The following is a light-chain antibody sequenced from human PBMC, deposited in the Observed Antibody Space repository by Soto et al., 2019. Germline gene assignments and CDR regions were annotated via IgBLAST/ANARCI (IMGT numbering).Light chain of an antibody. V-gene: IGKV3-20*01. Sequence: EIVLTQSPGTLSLSPGERATLSCRASQSVSSAYLAWYQHKPGQPPTLLIYAASSRVTGIPDRFSGSGYGTDFTLTISRLEPEDFAVYYCQQYGSSSTWTFGQGTKVEIK. CDR2: AAS. CDR1: QSVSSAY. J-gene: IGKJ1*01. CDR3: QQYGSSSTWT.